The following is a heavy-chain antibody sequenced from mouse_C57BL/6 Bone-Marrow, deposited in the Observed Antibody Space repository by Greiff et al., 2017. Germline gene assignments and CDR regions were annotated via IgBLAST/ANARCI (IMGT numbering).Heavy chain of an antibody. J-gene: IGHJ1*03. CDR1: GYSFTGYY. D-gene: IGHD1-1*01. CDR3: ANYYGSSYWYFDV. V-gene: IGHV1-42*01. Sequence: VQLQQSGPELVKPGASVKISCKASGYSFTGYYMNWVKQSPEKSLEWIGEINPSTGGTTYNQKFKAKATLTVDKSSSTAYMQLKSLTSEDSAIDYCANYYGSSYWYFDVWGTGTTVTVSS. CDR2: INPSTGGT.